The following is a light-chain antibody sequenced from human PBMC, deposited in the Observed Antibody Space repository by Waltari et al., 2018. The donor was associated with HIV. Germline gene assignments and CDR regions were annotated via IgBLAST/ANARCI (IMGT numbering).Light chain of an antibody. CDR1: RNNVGNQG. CDR3: AAWDSSLSGWV. Sequence: QAGLTQPPSMSRDLRQTATLTCTGDRNNVGNQGAAWLRQHPGHPPKLLSHRNNDRPAGISERFSASRSGSIASLTITGLQPEDEAVYYCAAWDSSLSGWVFGGGTSLTV. J-gene: IGLJ3*02. V-gene: IGLV10-54*01. CDR2: RNN.